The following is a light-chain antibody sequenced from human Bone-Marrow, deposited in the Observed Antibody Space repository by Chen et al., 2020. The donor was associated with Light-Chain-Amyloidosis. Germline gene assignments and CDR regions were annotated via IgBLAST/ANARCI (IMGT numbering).Light chain of an antibody. CDR2: ENN. CDR3: GAGASSMGEVV. CDR1: SSNIGNHF. J-gene: IGLJ3*02. Sequence: QSVLTQPPSVSATPGQKVTISCSGRSSNIGNHFVSWYRQLPGTAPTLLIKENNNRPSGVHDRASGSESRTSAPLDINGLQTGDEAYYYCGAGASSMGEVVFGGGTKLTVL. V-gene: IGLV1-51*02.